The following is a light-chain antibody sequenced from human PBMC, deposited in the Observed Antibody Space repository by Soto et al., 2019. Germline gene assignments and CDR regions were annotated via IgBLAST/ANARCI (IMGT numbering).Light chain of an antibody. V-gene: IGLV2-14*01. CDR3: SSYTSSSTRV. CDR2: DVS. J-gene: IGLJ3*02. CDR1: SSDVGSYNY. Sequence: QSALTQPASVSGSPGQSITISCTGTSSDVGSYNYVSWYQQHPAKAPKLVIYDVSNRPSGVSNLFSGSKSGNTASLTISGRQSEDEADYYCSSYTSSSTRVFGGGTKLTVL.